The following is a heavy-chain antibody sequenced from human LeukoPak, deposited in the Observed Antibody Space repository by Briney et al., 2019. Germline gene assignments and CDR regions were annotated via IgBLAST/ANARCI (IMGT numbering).Heavy chain of an antibody. V-gene: IGHV3-7*01. CDR1: GFTFSSYW. Sequence: PGGSLRLSCAASGFTFSSYWMSWVRQAPGKGLEWVANIKQDGGEIYYVDSVKGRFTISRDNAKNSLSLQMNSLRAEDTAVYYCARAAIAAARIYYYMDVWGKGTTVTVSS. CDR3: ARAAIAAARIYYYMDV. D-gene: IGHD6-13*01. J-gene: IGHJ6*03. CDR2: IKQDGGEI.